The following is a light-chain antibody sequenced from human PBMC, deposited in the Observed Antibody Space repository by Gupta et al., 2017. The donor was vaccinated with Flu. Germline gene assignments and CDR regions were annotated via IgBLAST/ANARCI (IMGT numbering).Light chain of an antibody. J-gene: IGLJ1*01. Sequence: ISCTGTNSDIGSYNDISWYQQHPGKAPKLVLLDVSDRPSGISARFSGSKSGNTASFTISGIQAEDEADYYCSSYVSNNICANYVFGSGTKVTVL. CDR2: DVS. V-gene: IGLV2-14*04. CDR3: SSYVSNNICANYV. CDR1: NSDIGSYND.